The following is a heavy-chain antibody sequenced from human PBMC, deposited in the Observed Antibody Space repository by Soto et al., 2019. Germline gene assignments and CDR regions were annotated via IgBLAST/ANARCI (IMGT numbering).Heavy chain of an antibody. Sequence: SVKVSCKASGGTFSSYAISWVRQAPGQGLEWMGGIIPIFGTANYAQKFQCRVTITADESTSTACMELSSLRSEDTAVYYCASSHYYYDSRGSFDYWGQGTLVTVS. D-gene: IGHD3-22*01. CDR2: IIPIFGTA. CDR3: ASSHYYYDSRGSFDY. J-gene: IGHJ4*02. V-gene: IGHV1-69*13. CDR1: GGTFSSYA.